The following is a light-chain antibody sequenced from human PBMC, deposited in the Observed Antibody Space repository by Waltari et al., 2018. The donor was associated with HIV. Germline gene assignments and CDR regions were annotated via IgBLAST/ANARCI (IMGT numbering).Light chain of an antibody. CDR2: DDS. CDR3: QVWDSTTDEGV. V-gene: IGLV3-21*02. Sequence: SYVLTQPPSVSVAPGQTATITCGGNNIKSKNVHWYRQRPGQAPTLVVYDDSARPSGIPERFSGSHSDNTATLTISRVEAGDEADYYCQVWDSTTDEGVFGGGTKLAVL. J-gene: IGLJ2*01. CDR1: NIKSKN.